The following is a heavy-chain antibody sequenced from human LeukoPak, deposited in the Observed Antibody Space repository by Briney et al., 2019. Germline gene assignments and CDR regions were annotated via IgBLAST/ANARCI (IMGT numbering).Heavy chain of an antibody. J-gene: IGHJ6*03. CDR1: GFTFSSYS. V-gene: IGHV3-48*04. D-gene: IGHD2-15*01. CDR3: ARAGGDIVVVVAATQYYYMDV. Sequence: PGGSLRLSCAASGFTFSSYSMNWVRQAPGKGLEWVSYISSSGSTIYYADSVKGRFTISRDNAKNSLYLQMNSLRAEDTAVYYCARAGGDIVVVVAATQYYYMDVWGKGTTVTVSS. CDR2: ISSSGSTI.